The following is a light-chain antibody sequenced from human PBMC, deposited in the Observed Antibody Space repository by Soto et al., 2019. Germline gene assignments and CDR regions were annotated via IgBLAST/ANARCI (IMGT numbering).Light chain of an antibody. CDR1: QGISSA. CDR2: DVS. Sequence: AIQLTQSPSSLSASVGDRVTITCRASQGISSAFAWYQQRPGKVPKLLIYDVSSLQSGVPPRFSGSGSGTDFTPTISSLQPEDCATYYCHHAETFPLTFGQGTRLEVK. V-gene: IGKV1-13*02. CDR3: HHAETFPLT. J-gene: IGKJ5*01.